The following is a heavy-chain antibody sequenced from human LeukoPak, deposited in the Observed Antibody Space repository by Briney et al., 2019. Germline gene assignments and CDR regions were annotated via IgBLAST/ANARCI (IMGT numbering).Heavy chain of an antibody. CDR2: IYLRNSDP. J-gene: IGHJ4*02. Sequence: VGSLKISCKVSVYSSTDFWIGWVCQMPRKSLEWTVIIYLRNSDPRYSPSFEVQVTISSDNSINTAYLRWSSLKASHAAMYSCPTSSCNSEYDYWAQGPQVPVPS. CDR1: VYSSTDFW. CDR3: PTSSCNSEYDY. D-gene: IGHD2-15*01. V-gene: IGHV5-51*01.